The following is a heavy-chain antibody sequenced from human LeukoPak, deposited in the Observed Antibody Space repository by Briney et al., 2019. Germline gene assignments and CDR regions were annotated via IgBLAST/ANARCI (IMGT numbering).Heavy chain of an antibody. CDR3: ARHSSSWSPNPDY. J-gene: IGHJ4*02. Sequence: AETLSLTCTVSGGSISSNNYYWGWIRQPPGKGLVWIGTIYYSGSTYYIPSLKSRLTISLDTSKNQFSLKLSSVTAADTAVYYCARHSSSWSPNPDYWSQGTLVTVSS. D-gene: IGHD6-13*01. CDR1: GGSISSNNYY. CDR2: IYYSGST. V-gene: IGHV4-39*01.